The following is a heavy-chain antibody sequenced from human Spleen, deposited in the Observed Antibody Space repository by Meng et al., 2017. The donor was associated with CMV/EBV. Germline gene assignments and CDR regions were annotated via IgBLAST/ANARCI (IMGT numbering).Heavy chain of an antibody. CDR2: IIPIYGTT. D-gene: IGHD2/OR15-2a*01. J-gene: IGHJ4*02. V-gene: IGHV1-69*05. Sequence: CKASEGTFRTYAVTWVRQAPGQRLEWMGRIIPIYGTTNYAQKFQGRVTITTDESTGTAYMELSSLRSEDAAFYYCARSCNGNTCPFDFWGQGTLVTVSS. CDR3: ARSCNGNTCPFDF. CDR1: EGTFRTYA.